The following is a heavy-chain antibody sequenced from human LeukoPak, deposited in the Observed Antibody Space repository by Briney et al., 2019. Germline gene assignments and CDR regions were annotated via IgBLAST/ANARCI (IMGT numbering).Heavy chain of an antibody. Sequence: SETLSLTCAVYGGSFSGYYWSWIRQPPGKGLEWIGYIYYSGSTYYNPSLKSRVTISVDTSKDQFSLKLSSVTAADTAVYYCARTKYSSGWYVVRSGDPFDYWGQGTLVTVSS. CDR1: GGSFSGYY. CDR3: ARTKYSSGWYVVRSGDPFDY. V-gene: IGHV4-30-4*08. D-gene: IGHD6-19*01. J-gene: IGHJ4*02. CDR2: IYYSGST.